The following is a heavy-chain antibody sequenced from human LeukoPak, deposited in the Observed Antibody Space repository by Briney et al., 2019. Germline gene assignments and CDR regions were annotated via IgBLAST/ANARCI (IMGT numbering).Heavy chain of an antibody. CDR2: LYTTGTT. D-gene: IGHD1-26*01. CDR3: VRDGANWEEPNDAFDT. V-gene: IGHV4-4*07. CDR1: GASITSCY. Sequence: PSETLSLTCAVSGASITSCYWSWVRQSAGKGLELIGRLYTTGTTNYNPSLKSRVTMSGDSSKNQLSLTLTSVTTADTAVYYCVRDGANWEEPNDAFDTWGQGTLLTVSS. J-gene: IGHJ3*02.